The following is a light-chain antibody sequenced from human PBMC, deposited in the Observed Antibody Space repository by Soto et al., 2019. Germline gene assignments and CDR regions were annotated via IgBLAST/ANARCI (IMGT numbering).Light chain of an antibody. CDR3: QMYNNWVGT. CDR2: GAA. CDR1: QSISSN. V-gene: IGKV3-15*01. J-gene: IGKJ4*01. Sequence: EIVMTQSPATLSVSPGERATLSCRANQSISSNLAWYQQKPGQAPRLLIYGAATRATGIPARFSGSGSGTDFTLTINNLQSEDFAVYYCQMYNNWVGTFGGGTKVDIK.